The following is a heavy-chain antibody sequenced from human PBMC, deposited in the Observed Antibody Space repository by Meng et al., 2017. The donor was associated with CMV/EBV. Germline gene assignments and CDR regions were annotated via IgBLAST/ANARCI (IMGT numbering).Heavy chain of an antibody. CDR1: GYTFTGYY. D-gene: IGHD3-22*01. J-gene: IGHJ3*02. V-gene: IGHV1-2*02. CDR3: ARASSGYGSAFDI. CDR2: INPNSGGT. Sequence: ASVKVSCKASGYTFTGYYMHWVRQAPGQGLEWMGWINPNSGGTNYAQKFQGRVTMTRDTSISTAYMELSRLRSDDPAVYYCARASSGYGSAFDIWGQGTMVTVSS.